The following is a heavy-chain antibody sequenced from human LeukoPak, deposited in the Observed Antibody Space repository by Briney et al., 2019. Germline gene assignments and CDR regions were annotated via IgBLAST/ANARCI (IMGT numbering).Heavy chain of an antibody. CDR2: IIPIFGTA. Sequence: GASVKVSCKASGGTFSSYAISWVRQVPGQGLEWMGGIIPIFGTANYAQKFQGRVTITADESTSTAYMELSSLRSEDTAVYYCARVIARYVLRFLEWLRTFDQWGQGTLVTVSS. J-gene: IGHJ4*02. V-gene: IGHV1-69*13. CDR3: ARVIARYVLRFLEWLRTFDQ. D-gene: IGHD3-3*01. CDR1: GGTFSSYA.